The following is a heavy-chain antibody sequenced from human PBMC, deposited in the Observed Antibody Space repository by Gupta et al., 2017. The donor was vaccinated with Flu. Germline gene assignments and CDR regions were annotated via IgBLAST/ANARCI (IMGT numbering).Heavy chain of an antibody. V-gene: IGHV1-18*01. J-gene: IGHJ4*02. D-gene: IGHD7-27*01. CDR1: GYIFRSYG. CDR2: ISGYNGNT. CDR3: ARDRGDLLDY. Sequence: VQLSQSGAEVKKPGASVKVSCTASGYIFRSYGLSWVRQAPGKGLEWMGWISGYNGNTNDAQKVQGRVTMTTDTTSTAYMELTSLRSDDTAVYYCARDRGDLLDYWGQGTLVTVAS.